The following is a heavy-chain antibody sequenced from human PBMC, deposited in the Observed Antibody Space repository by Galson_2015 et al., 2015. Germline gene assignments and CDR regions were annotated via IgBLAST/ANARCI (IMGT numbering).Heavy chain of an antibody. CDR1: GFTFSSYA. CDR3: AKDVGPYYYYGMDV. Sequence: SLRLSCAASGFTFSSYAMSWVRQAPGKGLEWVSAISGSGGSTYYADSVKGRFTISRDNSKNTLYLRMNSLRAEDTAVYYCAKDVGPYYYYGMDVWGQGTTVTVSS. V-gene: IGHV3-23*01. J-gene: IGHJ6*02. CDR2: ISGSGGST. D-gene: IGHD1-26*01.